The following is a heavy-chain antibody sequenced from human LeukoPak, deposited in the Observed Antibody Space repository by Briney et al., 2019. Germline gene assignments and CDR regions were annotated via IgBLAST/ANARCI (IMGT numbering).Heavy chain of an antibody. CDR3: ARGVVDYVWGSYRPHTNYGMDV. CDR1: GGSFSGYY. J-gene: IGHJ6*02. D-gene: IGHD3-16*01. Sequence: SETLSLTCAVYGGSFSGYYWSWIRQPPGKGLEWIGEINHSGSTNYNPSLKSRVTISVDTSKNQFSLKLSSVTAADTAVYYCARGVVDYVWGSYRPHTNYGMDVWGQGTTVTVSS. CDR2: INHSGST. V-gene: IGHV4-34*01.